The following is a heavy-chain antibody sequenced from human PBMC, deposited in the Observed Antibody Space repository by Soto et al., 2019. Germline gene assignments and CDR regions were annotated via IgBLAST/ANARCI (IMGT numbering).Heavy chain of an antibody. CDR1: GGSFSGYY. D-gene: IGHD5-18*01. V-gene: IGHV4-34*01. J-gene: IGHJ6*03. CDR2: INHSGST. CDR3: ARGRGYSYGYSSNGYYYMDV. Sequence: SETLSLTCAVYGGSFSGYYLSWIRQPPGKGLEWIGEINHSGSTNYNPSLKSRVTISVDTSKNQFSLKLSSVTAADTAVYYCARGRGYSYGYSSNGYYYMDVWGKGTTVTVSS.